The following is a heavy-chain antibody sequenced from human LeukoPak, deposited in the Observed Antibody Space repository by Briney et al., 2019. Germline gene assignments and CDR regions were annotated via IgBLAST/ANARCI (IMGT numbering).Heavy chain of an antibody. CDR2: IYHSGST. CDR1: GFIFSNYW. D-gene: IGHD3-22*01. V-gene: IGHV4-4*02. Sequence: GSLRLSCAASGFIFSNYWMSWVRQAPGKGLEWIGEIYHSGSTDYNPSLKSRVTISIDTSKNQFSLKLSSVTAAETAVYYCARGAPDYYDSSGYYRQNDAFDIWGQGTMVTVSS. J-gene: IGHJ3*02. CDR3: ARGAPDYYDSSGYYRQNDAFDI.